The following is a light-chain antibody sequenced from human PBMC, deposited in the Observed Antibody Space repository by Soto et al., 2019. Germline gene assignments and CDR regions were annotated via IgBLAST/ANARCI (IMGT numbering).Light chain of an antibody. J-gene: IGKJ1*01. CDR3: HQYNKWPPGT. CDR2: GAS. V-gene: IGKV3-15*01. Sequence: EIVMTQSPATLSVSPGERATLSCRASQSVGTNLAWYQQKPGQAPRLLIYGASTRATGIPARFGGSGSGTEFTLTFSSLESEDFAVYYCHQYNKWPPGTFGQGTKVEIK. CDR1: QSVGTN.